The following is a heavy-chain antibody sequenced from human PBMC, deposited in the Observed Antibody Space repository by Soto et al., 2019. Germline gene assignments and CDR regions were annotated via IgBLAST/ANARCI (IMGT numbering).Heavy chain of an antibody. J-gene: IGHJ4*02. V-gene: IGHV3-74*01. Sequence: EVQLVESGGGLVQPGGSLRLSCAASGFIFSNYWMHWVRQAPGKGLVWVSRIKSGEIGISYADSVKGRFTISRDNAKNTQYLQMNSLRVEDTAVYYCARGGADILTGPLDYWGQGTLVTVSS. D-gene: IGHD3-9*01. CDR3: ARGGADILTGPLDY. CDR2: IKSGEIGI. CDR1: GFIFSNYW.